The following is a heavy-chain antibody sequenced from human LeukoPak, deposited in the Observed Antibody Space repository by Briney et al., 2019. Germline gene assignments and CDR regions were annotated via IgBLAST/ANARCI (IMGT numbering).Heavy chain of an antibody. CDR3: ARVWGSSGYLYYFDY. CDR2: IYHSGST. CDR1: GGSISSYY. D-gene: IGHD3-22*01. V-gene: IGHV4-38-2*02. Sequence: SETLSLTCTVSGGSISSYYWSWIRQPPGKGLEWIGSIYHSGSTYYNPSLKSRVTISVDTSKNQFSLKLSSVTAADTAVYYCARVWGSSGYLYYFDYWGQGTLVTVSS. J-gene: IGHJ4*02.